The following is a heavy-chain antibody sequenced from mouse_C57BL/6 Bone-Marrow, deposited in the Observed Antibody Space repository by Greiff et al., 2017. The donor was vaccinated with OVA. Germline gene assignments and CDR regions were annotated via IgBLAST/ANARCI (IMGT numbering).Heavy chain of an antibody. J-gene: IGHJ2*01. CDR2: ISDGGSYT. CDR1: GFTFSSYA. V-gene: IGHV5-4*01. CDR3: ARETGYDYDPGY. D-gene: IGHD2-4*01. Sequence: EVKVEESGGGLVKPGGSLKLSCAASGFTFSSYAMSWVRQTPEKRLEWVATISDGGSYTYYPDNVKGRFTISRDNAKNNLYLQMSHLKSEDTAMYYCARETGYDYDPGYWGQGTTLTGSS.